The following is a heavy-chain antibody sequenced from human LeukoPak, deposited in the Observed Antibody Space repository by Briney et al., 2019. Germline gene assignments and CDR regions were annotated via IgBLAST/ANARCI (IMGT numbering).Heavy chain of an antibody. CDR1: GFTFSSYA. CDR2: ISGSGGST. CDR3: AKAGNRVPAAIFYYYYYMDV. D-gene: IGHD2-2*01. J-gene: IGHJ6*03. V-gene: IGHV3-23*01. Sequence: GGSLRLSCAASGFTFSSYAISWVRQAPGKGLEWVSAISGSGGSTYYADSVKGRFTISRDNSKNTLYLQMNSLRAEDTAVYYCAKAGNRVPAAIFYYYYYMDVWGKGTTVTVSS.